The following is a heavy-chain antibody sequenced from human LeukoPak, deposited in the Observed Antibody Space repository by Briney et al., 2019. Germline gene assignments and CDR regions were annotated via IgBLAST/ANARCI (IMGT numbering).Heavy chain of an antibody. CDR2: IYYSGST. Sequence: SGTLSLTCTVSGGSISSYYWSWIREPPGKGLEWIGYIYYSGSTNYNPSLKSRVTISVDTSKNQFSLKLSSVTAADTAVYYCARLLAVAGRKGKGMDVWGQGTTVTVSS. J-gene: IGHJ6*02. CDR1: GGSISSYY. V-gene: IGHV4-59*08. CDR3: ARLLAVAGRKGKGMDV. D-gene: IGHD6-19*01.